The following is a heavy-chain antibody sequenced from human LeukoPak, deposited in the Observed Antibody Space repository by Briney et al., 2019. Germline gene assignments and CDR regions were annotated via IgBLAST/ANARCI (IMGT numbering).Heavy chain of an antibody. D-gene: IGHD3-3*02. J-gene: IGHJ4*02. CDR3: ARDGPLGFDY. CDR1: GGSISSGGYY. CDR2: IYYSGST. Sequence: SETLSLTCTVSGGSISSGGYYWSWLRQHPGKGLEWIGYIYYSGSTYYNPSLKSRVTISVDTSKNQFSLKLSSVTAADTAVYYCARDGPLGFDYWGQGTLVTVSS. V-gene: IGHV4-31*03.